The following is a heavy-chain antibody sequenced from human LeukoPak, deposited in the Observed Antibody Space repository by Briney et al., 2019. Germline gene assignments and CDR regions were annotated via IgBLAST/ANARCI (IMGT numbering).Heavy chain of an antibody. V-gene: IGHV3-23*01. J-gene: IGHJ6*03. CDR1: GFTFSSDA. CDR2: IIDNGYIT. D-gene: IGHD3-16*01. Sequence: PGGSLRLSCAASGFTFSSDAMSWVRQAPGKGLEGVSGIIDNGYITYYANSVRGRVTTSRDNSKNTLFLQMNSLRAEDTAVYYCAKLGGQEVHNYYVAVWGKGTTVAVSS. CDR3: AKLGGQEVHNYYVAV.